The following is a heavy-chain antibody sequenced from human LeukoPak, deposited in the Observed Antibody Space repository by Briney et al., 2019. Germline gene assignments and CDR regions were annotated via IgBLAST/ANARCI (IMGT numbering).Heavy chain of an antibody. CDR2: LRPASGSS. CDR1: GYIFTSYD. J-gene: IGHJ4*02. D-gene: IGHD2-2*01. V-gene: IGHV1-8*01. Sequence: GASVKVSCKASGYIFTSYDISWVRQAAGQGPEWIGWLRPASGSSGYAQKFQGRVTMTRSTSTRTAYMELRSLTSEDTAVYYCARGPPESTTSDYWGQGTLVTVSS. CDR3: ARGPPESTTSDY.